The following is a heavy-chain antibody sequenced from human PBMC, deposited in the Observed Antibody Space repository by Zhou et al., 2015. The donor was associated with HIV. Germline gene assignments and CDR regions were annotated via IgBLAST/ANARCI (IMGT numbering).Heavy chain of an antibody. D-gene: IGHD4-17*01. CDR1: GYTFIGYY. Sequence: QVQLVQSGAEVKKPGASVKVSCKASGYTFIGYYMHWVRQAPGQGLEWMGWINPNSGNTGYAQKFQGRVTMTRNTSISTAYMELSSLRSEDTAVYYCARAYYGDYGMDVWGQGTTVTVSS. CDR2: INPNSGNT. CDR3: ARAYYGDYGMDV. V-gene: IGHV1-8*02. J-gene: IGHJ6*02.